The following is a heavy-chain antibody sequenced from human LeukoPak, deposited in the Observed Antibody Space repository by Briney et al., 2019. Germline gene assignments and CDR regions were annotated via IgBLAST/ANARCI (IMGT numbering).Heavy chain of an antibody. V-gene: IGHV4-39*02. CDR3: ARDGYNPIDY. Sequence: GKGLKWIGSIYNSGSTYYNPSLTSRVTISVDTSKNLFSLKLSSVTAADTAVYYCARDGYNPIDYWGQGTLVTVSS. CDR2: IYNSGST. J-gene: IGHJ4*02. D-gene: IGHD5-24*01.